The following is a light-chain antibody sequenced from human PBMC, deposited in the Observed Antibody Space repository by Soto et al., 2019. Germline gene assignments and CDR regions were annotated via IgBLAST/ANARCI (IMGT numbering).Light chain of an antibody. Sequence: SYELTQPPSVSVSPGQTASITCSGDTLRYKYASWYQQKPGQSPVLVIYQDSKRPSGIPERFSGSNSGNTATLTISGTQTMDEAAYYCQAWDSTSSYVFGTGTKLTVL. CDR2: QDS. CDR1: TLRYKY. V-gene: IGLV3-1*01. CDR3: QAWDSTSSYV. J-gene: IGLJ1*01.